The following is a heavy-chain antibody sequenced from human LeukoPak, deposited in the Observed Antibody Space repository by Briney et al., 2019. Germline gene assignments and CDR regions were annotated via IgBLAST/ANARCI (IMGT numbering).Heavy chain of an antibody. J-gene: IGHJ4*02. CDR3: AKDDDYVEYGYYFDF. V-gene: IGHV3-23*01. CDR1: GFTFSSYA. Sequence: SGGSLRLSCVASGFTFSSYAMSWVRQAPGKGLEWVSAIGGRGTITYYADSVKGRFTISKDNSKNTLYLQMNSLRAEDTAVYYCAKDDDYVEYGYYFDFWGQGTLVTVSS. CDR2: IGGRGTIT. D-gene: IGHD4-17*01.